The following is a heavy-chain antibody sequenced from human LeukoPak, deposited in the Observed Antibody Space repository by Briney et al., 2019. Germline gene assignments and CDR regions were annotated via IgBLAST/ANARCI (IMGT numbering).Heavy chain of an antibody. J-gene: IGHJ4*02. V-gene: IGHV4-61*02. Sequence: SETLSLTCTVSGGSISSGSYYWSWIRQPAGKGLEWIRRIYTSGSTNYNPSLKSRVTISVDTSKNQFSLKLSSVTAADTAVYYCARVAMAHMGDWGQGTLVTVST. CDR3: ARVAMAHMGD. CDR1: GGSISSGSYY. D-gene: IGHD3-16*01. CDR2: IYTSGST.